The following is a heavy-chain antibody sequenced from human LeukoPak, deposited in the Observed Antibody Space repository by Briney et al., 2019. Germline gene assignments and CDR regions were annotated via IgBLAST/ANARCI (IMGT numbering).Heavy chain of an antibody. V-gene: IGHV1-2*02. CDR3: ARDAIVRDYSYCDY. Sequence: ASVTVSCKASGYIFTGYYLHWVRQAPGQGLEWMGWINPDSGGTNYAQKFQGRVTLTRDTSISTVHMELSGLRSDDTAVYYCARDAIVRDYSYCDYWAQGILFTVSS. J-gene: IGHJ4*02. CDR1: GYIFTGYY. D-gene: IGHD4-11*01. CDR2: INPDSGGT.